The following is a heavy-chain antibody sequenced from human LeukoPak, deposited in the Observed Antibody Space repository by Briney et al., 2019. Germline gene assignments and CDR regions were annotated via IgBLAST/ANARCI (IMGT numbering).Heavy chain of an antibody. Sequence: PSETLSLTCTVSGGSIRSYYWSWIRQPPGKGLEWIGYISYSGNTNYNPSLKSRVTISVDTSKNQFSLELSSVTAAGTAIYYCARQGYDILTGYIDAFDIWGQGTMVTVSS. CDR3: ARQGYDILTGYIDAFDI. D-gene: IGHD3-9*01. CDR2: ISYSGNT. CDR1: GGSIRSYY. V-gene: IGHV4-59*08. J-gene: IGHJ3*02.